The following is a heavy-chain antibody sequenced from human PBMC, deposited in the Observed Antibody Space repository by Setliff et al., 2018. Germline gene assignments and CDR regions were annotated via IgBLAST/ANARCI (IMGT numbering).Heavy chain of an antibody. Sequence: GGSLRLSCAASGFTFSAYSMNWVRQAPGKGLEWVSSSSSTGNAYYADSVKGRFTISGDTSKNALYLQMNSLRAEDTAVYYCRLWFGELSRDYWGPGTLVTVSS. CDR1: GFTFSAYS. CDR3: RLWFGELSRDY. V-gene: IGHV3-21*04. J-gene: IGHJ4*02. D-gene: IGHD3-10*01. CDR2: SSSTGNA.